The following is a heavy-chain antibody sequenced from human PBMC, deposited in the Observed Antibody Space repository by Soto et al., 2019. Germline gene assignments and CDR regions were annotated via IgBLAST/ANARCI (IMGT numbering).Heavy chain of an antibody. V-gene: IGHV4-34*01. CDR2: INHSGGT. CDR1: GGAFSGYY. J-gene: IGHJ4*02. D-gene: IGHD6-13*01. Sequence: QVQLQQWGAGLLKPSETLSLTCAVYGGAFSGYYWSCIRQPPGKGLEWIGEINHSGGTNDNPSLKSPVTISVATSKNQFSLKLSSVTDADTAVYYCARTYSRSWSPFDYWGQGTLVTVSS. CDR3: ARTYSRSWSPFDY.